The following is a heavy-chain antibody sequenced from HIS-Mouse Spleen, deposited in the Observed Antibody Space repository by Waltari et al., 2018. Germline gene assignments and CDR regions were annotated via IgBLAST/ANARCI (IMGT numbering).Heavy chain of an antibody. V-gene: IGHV4-39*07. D-gene: IGHD6-19*01. CDR1: GGSIRSSSYY. J-gene: IGHJ3*02. CDR2: IYYSGST. CDR3: ASSNSSGNAFDI. Sequence: QLQLQESGPGLVKPSETLSLTCTVSGGSIRSSSYYWGWIRQPPGEGLEWIGSIYYSGSTYYNPSLKSRVTISVDTSKNQFSLKLSSVTAADTAVYYCASSNSSGNAFDIWGQGTMVTVSS.